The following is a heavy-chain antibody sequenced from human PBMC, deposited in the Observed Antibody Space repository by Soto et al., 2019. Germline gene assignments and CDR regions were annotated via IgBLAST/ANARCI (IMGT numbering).Heavy chain of an antibody. J-gene: IGHJ4*02. CDR1: GFTFSTYA. Sequence: GSLRLSCLASGFTFSTYAMHWVRQAPGRGLEYVSAVSSNGRITDYADSVKGRFTISKDSSKNMVFLQMRSLRAEDTAMYYCVKEEGYYFDYWGQGILVTVSS. CDR2: VSSNGRIT. V-gene: IGHV3-64D*06. CDR3: VKEEGYYFDY.